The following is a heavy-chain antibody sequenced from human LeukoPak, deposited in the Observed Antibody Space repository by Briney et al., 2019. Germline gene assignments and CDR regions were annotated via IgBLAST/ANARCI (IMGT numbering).Heavy chain of an antibody. Sequence: PGGSLRLSCAASGFTFSSYEMNWVRQAPGKGLEWVSYISSSGSTIYYADSVKGRFTISRDNAKNTLYLQMNSLRAEDTAVYYCAIDRTGYSSSWHAFDIWGQGTMVTVSS. CDR1: GFTFSSYE. CDR3: AIDRTGYSSSWHAFDI. CDR2: ISSSGSTI. V-gene: IGHV3-48*03. J-gene: IGHJ3*02. D-gene: IGHD6-13*01.